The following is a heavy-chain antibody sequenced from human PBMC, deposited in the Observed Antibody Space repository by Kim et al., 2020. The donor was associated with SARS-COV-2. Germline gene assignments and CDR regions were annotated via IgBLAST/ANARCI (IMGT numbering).Heavy chain of an antibody. J-gene: IGHJ5*01. CDR3: AKDGYNYGIIIRRPYNW. V-gene: IGHV3-30*18. CDR2: ISYDGSNK. CDR1: GFTFSSYG. Sequence: GGSLRLSCAASGFTFSSYGMHWVRQAPGKGLEWVAVISYDGSNKYYADSVKGRFTISRDNSKNTLYLQMNSLRAEDTAVYYYAKDGYNYGIIIRRPYNW. D-gene: IGHD5-12*01.